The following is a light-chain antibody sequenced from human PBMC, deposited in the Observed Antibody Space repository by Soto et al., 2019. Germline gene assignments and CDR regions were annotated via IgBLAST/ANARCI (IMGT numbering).Light chain of an antibody. J-gene: IGLJ2*01. V-gene: IGLV1-40*01. CDR1: NSNIGAGSG. CDR3: QSFDSSLTGLI. Sequence: QSVLTQPHSVSGAPGQRVTICCTGNNSNIGAGSGVNWYQQFPNRAPKLLIYANTHRPSGVPDRFSGSTSATSASLAITGLQTQDEADYYCQSFDSSLTGLIFGGGTKLTVL. CDR2: ANT.